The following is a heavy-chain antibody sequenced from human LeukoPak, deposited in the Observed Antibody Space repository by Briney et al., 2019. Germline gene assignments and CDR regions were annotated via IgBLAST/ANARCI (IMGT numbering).Heavy chain of an antibody. CDR2: IYYSGST. V-gene: IGHV4-59*08. CDR3: ARGKDRGLVAPFDY. CDR1: GGSISSNY. J-gene: IGHJ4*02. D-gene: IGHD2-15*01. Sequence: SETLSLTCTVSGGSISSNYWSWIRQPPGKGLEWIGYIYYSGSTNYNPSLKSRVTISVDTSKNQFSLKLSSVTAADTAVYYCARGKDRGLVAPFDYWGQGTLVTVS.